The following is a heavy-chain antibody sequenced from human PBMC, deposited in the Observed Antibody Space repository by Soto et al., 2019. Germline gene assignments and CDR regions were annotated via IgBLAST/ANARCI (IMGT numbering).Heavy chain of an antibody. CDR3: AHTWGLPFDY. J-gene: IGHJ4*02. D-gene: IGHD3-16*01. CDR1: GFSLRTTGVG. V-gene: IGHV2-5*01. Sequence: QITLKESGPTLVEPTQTLTLTCTYSGFSLRTTGVGVGWIRQPPGKALEWLGIIYWHDDKRYRPSLKNRFTLTTDISKSQVVLTMTNMDPVDTATYYCAHTWGLPFDYWGQGTLVIVSS. CDR2: IYWHDDK.